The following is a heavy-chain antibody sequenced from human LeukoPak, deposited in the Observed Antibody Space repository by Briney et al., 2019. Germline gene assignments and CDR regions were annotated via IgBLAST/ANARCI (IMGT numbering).Heavy chain of an antibody. CDR3: ARDRGSSWFYPFDY. J-gene: IGHJ4*02. V-gene: IGHV3-53*01. CDR2: IYSGDIT. Sequence: GGSLRLSCAASGFTVSSNYMSWVRQAPGKGLEWVSLIYSGDITSYADSVKGRFTISRDNSKNTLYLQMNSLRAEDTAVYYCARDRGSSWFYPFDYWGQGTLVTVSS. CDR1: GFTVSSNY. D-gene: IGHD6-13*01.